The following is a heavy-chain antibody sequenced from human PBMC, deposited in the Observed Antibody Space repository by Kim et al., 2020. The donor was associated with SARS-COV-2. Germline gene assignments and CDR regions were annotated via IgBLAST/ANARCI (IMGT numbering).Heavy chain of an antibody. V-gene: IGHV3-23*01. D-gene: IGHD3-22*01. CDR2: ISGSGGST. CDR3: AKVTYYYDSSGYLGYFDY. Sequence: GGSLRLSCAASGFTFSSYAMSWVRQAPGKGLEWVSAISGSGGSTYYADSVKGRFTISRDNSKNTLYLQMNSLRAEDTAVYYCAKVTYYYDSSGYLGYFDYWGQGTLVTVSS. CDR1: GFTFSSYA. J-gene: IGHJ4*02.